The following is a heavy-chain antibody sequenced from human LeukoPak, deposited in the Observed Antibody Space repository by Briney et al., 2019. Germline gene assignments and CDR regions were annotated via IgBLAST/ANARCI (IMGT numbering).Heavy chain of an antibody. J-gene: IGHJ4*02. CDR1: GFTFSSYA. Sequence: GGSLRLSCAASGFTFSSYAMSWVRQAPGKGLEWVSTISGSGGATYYADSVKGRFTISRDDSKITLYLQMNGLRAEDTALFYCAKAVVVVPAATPFDYWGLGTLVTVSS. CDR2: ISGSGGAT. V-gene: IGHV3-23*01. D-gene: IGHD2-2*01. CDR3: AKAVVVVPAATPFDY.